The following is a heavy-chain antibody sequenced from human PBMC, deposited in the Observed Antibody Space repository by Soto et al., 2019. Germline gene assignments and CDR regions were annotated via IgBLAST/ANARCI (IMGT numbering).Heavy chain of an antibody. CDR1: GFSFGSYW. CDR3: ARDVGPVTIFGEALSGYFDF. J-gene: IGHJ4*02. CDR2: IKDDGSER. D-gene: IGHD3-3*01. Sequence: GGSLRLSCAVSGFSFGSYWMSWVRQAPGKGLEWLASIKDDGSERYYLDSVKGRFTISRDNAKDSLSLQMNSLRGEDTAFYYCARDVGPVTIFGEALSGYFDFWGQGNLVT. V-gene: IGHV3-7*03.